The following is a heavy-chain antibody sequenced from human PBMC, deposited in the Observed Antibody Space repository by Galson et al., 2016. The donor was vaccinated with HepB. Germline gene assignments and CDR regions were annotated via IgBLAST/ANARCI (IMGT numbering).Heavy chain of an antibody. CDR3: AKNDILAGYSAFDH. V-gene: IGHV3-30*18. CDR1: GFRFSTYG. D-gene: IGHD3-9*01. CDR2: ISKDSRDK. Sequence: SLRLSCAASGFRFSTYGMHWVRQAPGKGLEWVAVISKDSRDKQYVDSVKGRFTISRDNSKNTLSLQMNSLRAADTAVYYCAKNDILAGYSAFDHWGQGTRVTVSS. J-gene: IGHJ4*02.